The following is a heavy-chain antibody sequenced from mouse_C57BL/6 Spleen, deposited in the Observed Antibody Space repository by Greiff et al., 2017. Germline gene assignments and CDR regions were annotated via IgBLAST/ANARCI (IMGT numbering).Heavy chain of an antibody. J-gene: IGHJ2*01. V-gene: IGHV1-76*01. D-gene: IGHD2-3*01. CDR2: IYPGSGNT. CDR1: GYTFTDYY. Sequence: QVQLQQSGAELVRPGASVKLSCKASGYTFTDYYINWVKQRPGQGLEWIARIYPGSGNTYYNEKFKGKATLTAEKSSSTAYMQLSSLTSEDSAVYFCARDNYDGYLYDYWGQGTTLTVSS. CDR3: ARDNYDGYLYDY.